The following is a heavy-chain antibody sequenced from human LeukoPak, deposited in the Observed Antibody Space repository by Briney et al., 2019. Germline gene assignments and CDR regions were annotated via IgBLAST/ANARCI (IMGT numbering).Heavy chain of an antibody. J-gene: IGHJ3*02. Sequence: GGSLRLSCAASGFTFSIYGTHWVRQAPGKGLEWVAVIWYDGSKKYYADSVKGRFTISRDNSKNTLYLQMNSLRVENTAVYYCARAQVYDSSGYVDAFDMWGQGTMVTVSS. D-gene: IGHD3-22*01. V-gene: IGHV3-33*01. CDR2: IWYDGSKK. CDR3: ARAQVYDSSGYVDAFDM. CDR1: GFTFSIYG.